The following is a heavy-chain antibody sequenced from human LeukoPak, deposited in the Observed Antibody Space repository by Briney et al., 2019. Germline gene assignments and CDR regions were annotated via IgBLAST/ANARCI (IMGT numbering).Heavy chain of an antibody. J-gene: IGHJ4*02. CDR1: GGSFSGYY. Sequence: SETLSLTCAVYGGSFSGYYWSWIRQPPGKGLEWIGEINHSGSTDYNPSLKSRVTISVDTSKNQFSLKLNSVTAADTAVYYCARGLSAIVHWGQGTLVTVSS. V-gene: IGHV4-34*01. CDR3: ARGLSAIVH. CDR2: INHSGST. D-gene: IGHD2-21*02.